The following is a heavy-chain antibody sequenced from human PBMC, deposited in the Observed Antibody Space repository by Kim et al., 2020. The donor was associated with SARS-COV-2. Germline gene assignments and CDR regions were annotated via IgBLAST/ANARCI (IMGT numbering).Heavy chain of an antibody. V-gene: IGHV4-39*01. D-gene: IGHD5-18*01. Sequence: SETLSLTCTVSDGSIYSSSYFWGWIRQPPGKGLEWIGSIYYSGITYYNPSLKSRVTISVDTSKNQFSLKLSSVTAADTAVYYCARQVAYNYGYCNFWGQGTLVTVSS. CDR3: ARQVAYNYGYCNF. J-gene: IGHJ4*02. CDR1: DGSIYSSSYF. CDR2: IYYSGIT.